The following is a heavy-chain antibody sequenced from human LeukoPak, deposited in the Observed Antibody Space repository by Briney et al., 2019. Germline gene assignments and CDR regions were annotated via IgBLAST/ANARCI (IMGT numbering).Heavy chain of an antibody. CDR1: GYTFTGYY. CDR3: ARSDTTMVRGVITPLGY. D-gene: IGHD3-10*01. CDR2: INPNSGGT. V-gene: IGHV1-2*02. Sequence: VASVKVSCKASGYTFTGYYMHWVRQSPGQGLEWKGWINPNSGGTNYAQKFQGRVTMTRDTSISTAYMELSRLRSDDTAVYYCARSDTTMVRGVITPLGYWGQGTLVTVSS. J-gene: IGHJ4*02.